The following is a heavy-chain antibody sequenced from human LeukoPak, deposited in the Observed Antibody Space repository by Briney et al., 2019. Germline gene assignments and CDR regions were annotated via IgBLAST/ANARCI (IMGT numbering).Heavy chain of an antibody. V-gene: IGHV3-48*03. Sequence: GGSLRLSCAASGFTFSSYEMNWVRQAPGKGLEWVSYISSSGRSIYYADSVKGRFTISRDNAKNSLYLRMNSLRAEDTAVYYCAREIEGVDVWGQGTTVTVSS. CDR2: ISSSGRSI. CDR1: GFTFSSYE. J-gene: IGHJ6*02. D-gene: IGHD3-22*01. CDR3: AREIEGVDV.